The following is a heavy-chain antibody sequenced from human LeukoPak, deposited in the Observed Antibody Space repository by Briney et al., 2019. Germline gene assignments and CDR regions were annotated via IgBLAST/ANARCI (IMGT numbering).Heavy chain of an antibody. CDR2: IYYSGST. D-gene: IGHD6-13*01. Sequence: SETLSLTCTVSGGSISSYYWSWIRQPPGKGLEWIGYIYYSGSTNYNPSLKSRVTISVDTSKNQFSLKLSSVTAADTAVYYCARFTAGYSSSWPNWFDPWGQGTLVTVSS. CDR1: GGSISSYY. J-gene: IGHJ5*02. CDR3: ARFTAGYSSSWPNWFDP. V-gene: IGHV4-59*12.